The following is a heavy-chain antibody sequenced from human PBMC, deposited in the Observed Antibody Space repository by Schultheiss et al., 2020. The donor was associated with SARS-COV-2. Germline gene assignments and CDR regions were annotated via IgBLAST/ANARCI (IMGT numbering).Heavy chain of an antibody. CDR3: ARDAGGAYCSGGICKQKMNYGMDV. J-gene: IGHJ6*02. CDR1: GFTFSSYA. V-gene: IGHV3-23*01. D-gene: IGHD2-15*01. CDR2: ISGSGGST. Sequence: GGSLRLSCAASGFTFSSYAMSWVRQAPGKGLEWVSAISGSGGSTYYADSVKGRFTISRDNSKNTLYLQMNSLRAEDTAVYYCARDAGGAYCSGGICKQKMNYGMDVWGQGTTVTVSS.